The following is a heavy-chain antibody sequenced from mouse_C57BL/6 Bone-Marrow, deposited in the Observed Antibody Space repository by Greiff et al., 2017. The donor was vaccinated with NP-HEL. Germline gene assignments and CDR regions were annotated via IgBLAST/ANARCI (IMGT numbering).Heavy chain of an antibody. D-gene: IGHD1-1*01. CDR2: IYPGSGST. Sequence: QVPLQHPSSALFHPFSSFNISFKASGYTFTSYWITWVKQRPGQGLEWIGDIYPGSGSTNYNEKFKSKATLTVDTSSSTAYMQLSSLTSEDSAVYYCARGVTTVVAPLDYWGQGTSVTVSS. CDR3: ARGVTTVVAPLDY. V-gene: IGHV1-55*01. CDR1: GYTFTSYW. J-gene: IGHJ4*01.